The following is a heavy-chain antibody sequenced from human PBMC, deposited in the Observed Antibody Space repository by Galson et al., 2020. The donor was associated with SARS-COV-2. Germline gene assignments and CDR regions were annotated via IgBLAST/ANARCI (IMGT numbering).Heavy chain of an antibody. J-gene: IGHJ4*02. Sequence: QAGGSLRLSCAASGFTFSSYAMHWVRQAPGKGLEWVAVISYDGSNKYYADSVKGRFTISRDNSKNTLYLQMNSLRAEDTAVYYCARGVAAAGPFDYWGQGTLVTVSS. D-gene: IGHD6-13*01. CDR3: ARGVAAAGPFDY. CDR2: ISYDGSNK. CDR1: GFTFSSYA. V-gene: IGHV3-30-3*01.